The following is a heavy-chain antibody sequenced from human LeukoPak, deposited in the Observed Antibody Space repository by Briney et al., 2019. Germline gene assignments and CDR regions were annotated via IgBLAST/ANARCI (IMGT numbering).Heavy chain of an antibody. D-gene: IGHD3-10*01. CDR3: ARRVGITMVRGAKYNWFDP. J-gene: IGHJ5*02. V-gene: IGHV4-39*01. CDR1: GGFISSSSYY. CDR2: IYYSGST. Sequence: PSETLSLTCTVSGGFISSSSYYWGWIRQPPGKGLEWSGSIYYSGSTYYNPSLKSRVTISVDTSKNQFSLKLSSVTAADTAVYYCARRVGITMVRGAKYNWFDPWGQGTLVTVSS.